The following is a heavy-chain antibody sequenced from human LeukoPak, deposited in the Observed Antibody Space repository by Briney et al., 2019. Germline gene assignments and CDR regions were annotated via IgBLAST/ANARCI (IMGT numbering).Heavy chain of an antibody. D-gene: IGHD6-19*01. CDR1: GFTFSDYA. CDR2: ISGSDGTT. V-gene: IGHV3-23*01. J-gene: IGHJ5*02. Sequence: SGGSLRLSCAASGFTFSDYAMSWVRQAPGKGLEWVSGISGSDGTTDYTDSVKGRFTISRDNSKNTLYLQMESLRAEDTAVYFCAKHKISSGWYLGWFDPWGQGTLVTVSS. CDR3: AKHKISSGWYLGWFDP.